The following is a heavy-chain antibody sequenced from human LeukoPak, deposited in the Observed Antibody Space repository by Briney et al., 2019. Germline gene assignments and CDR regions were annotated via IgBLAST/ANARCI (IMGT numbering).Heavy chain of an antibody. CDR3: ARDRARQDFDY. CDR1: GGTFSSYA. Sequence: SVKVSCKASGGTFSSYAISWVRQAPGQGLEWMGRIIPILGIANYAQKFQGRVTITADKSTSTAYMELSSLRSEDTAVYYCARDRARQDFDYWGQGTLVTVSS. J-gene: IGHJ4*02. V-gene: IGHV1-69*04. CDR2: IIPILGIA.